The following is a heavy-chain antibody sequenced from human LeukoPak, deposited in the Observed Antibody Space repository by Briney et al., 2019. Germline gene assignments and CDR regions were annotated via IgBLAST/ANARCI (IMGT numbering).Heavy chain of an antibody. CDR2: ISAYNGNT. V-gene: IGHV1-18*04. CDR3: ARDPSVDTAIGFDY. J-gene: IGHJ4*02. CDR1: GYTFTSYG. D-gene: IGHD5-18*01. Sequence: ASVKVSCKASGYTFTSYGISWVRQAPGQGLEWMGWISAYNGNTNYAQKLQGRVTMTTDTSTSTAYMVLRSLRSDDTAVYYCARDPSVDTAIGFDYWGQGTLVTVSS.